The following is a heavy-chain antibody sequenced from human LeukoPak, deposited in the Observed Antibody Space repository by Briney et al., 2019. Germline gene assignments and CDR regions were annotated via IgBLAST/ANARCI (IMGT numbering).Heavy chain of an antibody. CDR2: INHSGST. J-gene: IGHJ5*02. CDR3: ARGQRFLTTATTGGWFDP. Sequence: SSETLSLTCAVYGGSFSGYYWSWIRQPPGEGLEWIGEINHSGSTNYNPSLKSRVTISVDTSKNQFSLKLSSVTAADTAVYYCARGQRFLTTATTGGWFDPWGQGTLVTVSS. CDR1: GGSFSGYY. V-gene: IGHV4-34*01. D-gene: IGHD4-17*01.